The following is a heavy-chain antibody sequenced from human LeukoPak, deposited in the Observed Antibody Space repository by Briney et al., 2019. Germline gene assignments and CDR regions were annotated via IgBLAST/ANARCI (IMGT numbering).Heavy chain of an antibody. CDR3: ASLSKADGFDI. V-gene: IGHV1-46*01. CDR2: INPSGGST. J-gene: IGHJ3*02. Sequence: GASVKVSCKASGYTFTRYFMHWVRQAPGQGLEWMGIINPSGGSTTYAQKFQGRVTMTRDTSTNTVYMERSSLKSEDTAVYYCASLSKADGFDIWGQGTTVTVFS. CDR1: GYTFTRYF. D-gene: IGHD2/OR15-2a*01.